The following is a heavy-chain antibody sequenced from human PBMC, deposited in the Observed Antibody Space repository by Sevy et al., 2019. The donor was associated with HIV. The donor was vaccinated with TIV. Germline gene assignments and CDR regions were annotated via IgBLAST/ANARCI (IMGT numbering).Heavy chain of an antibody. D-gene: IGHD1-26*01. V-gene: IGHV3-7*01. J-gene: IGHJ4*02. CDR1: GFTFSPYL. Sequence: GGSLRLSCAASGFTFSPYLMTWVRQAPGKGLEWVANIRPDGSDKYYVDSVKGRFTISRDNAKNSLYLQMNSLRADETAMYYCARGVGLDCWGQGALVTVSS. CDR2: IRPDGSDK. CDR3: ARGVGLDC.